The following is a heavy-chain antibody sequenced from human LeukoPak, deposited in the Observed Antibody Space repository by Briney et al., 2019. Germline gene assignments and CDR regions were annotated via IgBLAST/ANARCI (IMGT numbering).Heavy chain of an antibody. CDR1: GGSISSGGYY. CDR3: ARGSRITIDY. V-gene: IGHV4-31*03. J-gene: IGHJ4*02. CDR2: IYYSGST. Sequence: PSETLSLTCTVSGGSISSGGYYWSWIRQHPGKGLEWIGYIYYSGSTYYNPSLKSRVTISVDTSKNQFSLKLSSVTAADTAVYYCARGSRITIDYWGQGTLVTVSS. D-gene: IGHD3-3*01.